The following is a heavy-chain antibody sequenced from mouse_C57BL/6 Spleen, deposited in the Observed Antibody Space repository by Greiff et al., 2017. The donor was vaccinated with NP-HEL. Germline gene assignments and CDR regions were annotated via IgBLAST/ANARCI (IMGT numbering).Heavy chain of an antibody. J-gene: IGHJ3*01. Sequence: DVHLVESGGDLVKPGGSLKLSCAASGFTFSSYGMSWVRQTPDKRLEWVATISSGGSYTYYPDSVKGRFTISRDNAKNTLYLQMSSLKSEDTAMYYCARHFDGYSAWFAYWGQGTLVTVSA. CDR2: ISSGGSYT. CDR1: GFTFSSYG. D-gene: IGHD2-3*01. CDR3: ARHFDGYSAWFAY. V-gene: IGHV5-6*01.